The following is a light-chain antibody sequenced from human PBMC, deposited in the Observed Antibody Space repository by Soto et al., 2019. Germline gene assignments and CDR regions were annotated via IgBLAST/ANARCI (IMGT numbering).Light chain of an antibody. V-gene: IGKV3-15*01. CDR1: QSVSSN. CDR3: QQYNNWPPK. CDR2: GAS. Sequence: EIVMTQSPATLSVSPGERATLSCRASQSVSSNLAWYQQKPGQAPRLLICGASTRATGIPARFSGSGSGTEFTLTISSLQSEDFAVYYCQQYNNWPPKFGQGTRLEIK. J-gene: IGKJ5*01.